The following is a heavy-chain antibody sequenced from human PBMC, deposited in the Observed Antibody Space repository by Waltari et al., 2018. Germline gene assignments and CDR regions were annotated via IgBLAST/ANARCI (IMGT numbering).Heavy chain of an antibody. J-gene: IGHJ3*02. CDR2: INPNSGGT. D-gene: IGHD6-13*01. Sequence: QVQLVQSGAEVKKPGASVKVSCKASGYTFTGYYMHWVRQAPGKGLEWMGWINPNSGGTNYAQKFQGRVTMTRDTSISTAYMELSRLRSDDTAVYYCARERAAYSSSQGDAFDIWGQGTMVTVSS. CDR3: ARERAAYSSSQGDAFDI. V-gene: IGHV1-2*02. CDR1: GYTFTGYY.